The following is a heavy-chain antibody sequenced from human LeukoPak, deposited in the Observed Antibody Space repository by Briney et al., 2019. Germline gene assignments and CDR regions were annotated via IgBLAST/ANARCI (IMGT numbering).Heavy chain of an antibody. CDR1: GFTFSNAW. J-gene: IGHJ4*02. CDR3: TALTYYFDSSGYLVWRFDF. V-gene: IGHV3-15*07. Sequence: PGGSLRLSCAASGFTFSNAWMNWVRQAPGKGLEWVGRIKSKTNGGTTDYAAPVKGRFTISRDDSKNTLYLQMNSLKTEDTAVYYCTALTYYFDSSGYLVWRFDFWGQGTLVTVSS. CDR2: IKSKTNGGTT. D-gene: IGHD3-22*01.